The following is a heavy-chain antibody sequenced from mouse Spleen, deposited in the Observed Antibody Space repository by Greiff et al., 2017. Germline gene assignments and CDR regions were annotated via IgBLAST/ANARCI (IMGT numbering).Heavy chain of an antibody. CDR3: RTGLFDY. CDR1: GYTFTDYE. Sequence: QVQLKESGAELVRPGASVTLSCKASGYTFTDYEMHWVKQTPVPGLEWIGAIDPETGATAYNQKFKGKAILTADKSSSTAYMELRSLTSEDSAVYYCRTGLFDYWGQGTTLTVSS. J-gene: IGHJ2*01. CDR2: IDPETGAT. V-gene: IGHV1-15*01. D-gene: IGHD4-1*01.